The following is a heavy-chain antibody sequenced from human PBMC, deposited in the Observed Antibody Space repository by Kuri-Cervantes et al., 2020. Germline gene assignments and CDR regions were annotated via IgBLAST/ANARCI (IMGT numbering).Heavy chain of an antibody. V-gene: IGHV3-43D*03. CDR1: GFTFDDYA. CDR3: AKDTTDYYYGMDV. CDR2: ITWDGGST. J-gene: IGHJ6*02. Sequence: GESLKISCAASGFTFDDYAMHWVRQAPGKGLEWVSLITWDGGSTYYADSVKGRFTISRDNSKNSLYLQMNSLGTEDTALYFCAKDTTDYYYGMDVWGQGTTVTVSS.